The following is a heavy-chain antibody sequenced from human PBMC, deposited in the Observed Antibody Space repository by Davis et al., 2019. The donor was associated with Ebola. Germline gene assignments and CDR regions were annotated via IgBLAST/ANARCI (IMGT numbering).Heavy chain of an antibody. J-gene: IGHJ4*02. D-gene: IGHD3-3*01. CDR3: ARDSGFWGGYQFDY. CDR1: GYSISSGYY. Sequence: SETLSLTCTVSGYSISSGYYWGWIRQPPGRGLEWIGSLYHSGNTYYNPSLKSRVTISVDTSKNQFSLKLSSVTAADTAGYYCARDSGFWGGYQFDYWGQGTLVIVSS. V-gene: IGHV4-38-2*02. CDR2: LYHSGNT.